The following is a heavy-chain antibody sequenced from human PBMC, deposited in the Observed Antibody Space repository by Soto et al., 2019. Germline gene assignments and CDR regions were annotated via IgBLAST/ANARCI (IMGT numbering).Heavy chain of an antibody. Sequence: SETLSLTCTVSGGSISSGNYYWSWIRQPPGKGLEWIGYIYYSGSTYYNPSLKSRVTISIDTSKYQFSLKLSSVTAADTAVYYCARGASGYYDSSGYYSPYYFDYWGQGTLVTVSS. CDR3: ARGASGYYDSSGYYSPYYFDY. CDR2: IYYSGST. D-gene: IGHD3-22*01. V-gene: IGHV4-30-4*01. J-gene: IGHJ4*02. CDR1: GGSISSGNYY.